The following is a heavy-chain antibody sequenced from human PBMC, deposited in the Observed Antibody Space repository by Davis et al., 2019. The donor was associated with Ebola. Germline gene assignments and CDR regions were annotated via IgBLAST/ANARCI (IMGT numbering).Heavy chain of an antibody. V-gene: IGHV3-30-3*01. CDR3: GRTPRQGGNWYFDL. CDR2: ISYDGSNT. J-gene: IGHJ2*01. CDR1: GFIFSSHS. Sequence: PGGSLRLSYAPSGFIFSSHSMHWVRQAPGKGLEWVAVISYDGSNTHHADSVKGRFTISRDNSKNTLYLQMNSLRPEDTAVYYCGRTPRQGGNWYFDLWGRGTLVTVSS. D-gene: IGHD3-16*01.